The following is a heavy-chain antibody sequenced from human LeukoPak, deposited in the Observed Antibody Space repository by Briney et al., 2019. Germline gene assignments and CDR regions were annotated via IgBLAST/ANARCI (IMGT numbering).Heavy chain of an antibody. CDR1: GGSISSYY. Sequence: SSETLSLTCTVSGGSISSYYWSWIRQPPGKGLEWIGYIYYSGSTHYNPSLKSRVTISVDTSKNQFSLKLTSVTAADTAVYYCAREHDSSGDWFDPWGQGTLVTVSS. D-gene: IGHD3-22*01. CDR3: AREHDSSGDWFDP. V-gene: IGHV4-59*12. CDR2: IYYSGST. J-gene: IGHJ5*02.